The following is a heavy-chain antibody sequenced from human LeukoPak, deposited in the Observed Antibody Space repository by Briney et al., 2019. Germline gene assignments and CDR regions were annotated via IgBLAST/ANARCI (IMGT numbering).Heavy chain of an antibody. V-gene: IGHV4-39*01. CDR2: IYYSKNT. J-gene: IGHJ4*02. D-gene: IGHD5-18*01. Sequence: SKTLSLTCTVSGGSISSSSAYWGWIRQPPGKGLEWIGSIYYSKNTYYNPSLKSRVTISADTSKNQFSLTLGSVSATDTAVYYCVSPRGFSYGYFDYWGQGTLVTVSS. CDR3: VSPRGFSYGYFDY. CDR1: GGSISSSSAY.